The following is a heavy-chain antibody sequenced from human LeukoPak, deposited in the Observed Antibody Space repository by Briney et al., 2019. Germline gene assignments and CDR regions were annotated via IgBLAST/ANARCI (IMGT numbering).Heavy chain of an antibody. D-gene: IGHD6-13*01. CDR3: ATVSPIAAAIEAFDI. Sequence: ASVKVSCKASGYTFNTYGISWVRQAPGQGLEWIGWISAYNNKTNYAQKLQDRVTMTTDTSTSTAYMELRSLRSDDTAVYYCATVSPIAAAIEAFDIWGQGTMVTVSS. V-gene: IGHV1-18*01. CDR1: GYTFNTYG. J-gene: IGHJ3*02. CDR2: ISAYNNKT.